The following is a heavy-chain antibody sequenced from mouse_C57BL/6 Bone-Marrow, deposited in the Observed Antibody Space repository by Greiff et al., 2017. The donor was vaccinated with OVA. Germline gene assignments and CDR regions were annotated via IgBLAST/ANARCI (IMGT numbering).Heavy chain of an antibody. CDR2: IDPSDSYT. D-gene: IGHD1-1*01. CDR1: GYTFTSYW. CDR3: ARYYGSNYAMDY. J-gene: IGHJ4*01. V-gene: IGHV1-59*01. Sequence: QVQLQQPGAELVRPGPSVKLSCKASGYTFTSYWMHWVKQRPGQGLEWIGVIDPSDSYTNYNQKFKGKATLTVDTSSSTAYMQLSSLTSEDSAVYYCARYYGSNYAMDYWGQGTSVTVSS.